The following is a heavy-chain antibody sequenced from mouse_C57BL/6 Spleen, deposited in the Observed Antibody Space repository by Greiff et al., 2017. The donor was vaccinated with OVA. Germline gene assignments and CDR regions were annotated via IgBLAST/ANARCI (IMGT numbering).Heavy chain of an antibody. CDR1: GYTFTSYG. V-gene: IGHV1-81*01. Sequence: VQLQQSGAELARPGASVKLSCKASGYTFTSYGISWVKQRTGQGLEWIGEIYPRSGNTYYNEKFKGKATLTADKSSSTAYMELRSLTSEDSAVYFCAREDYYGSSYLAYWGQGTLVTVSA. CDR2: IYPRSGNT. D-gene: IGHD1-1*01. CDR3: AREDYYGSSYLAY. J-gene: IGHJ3*01.